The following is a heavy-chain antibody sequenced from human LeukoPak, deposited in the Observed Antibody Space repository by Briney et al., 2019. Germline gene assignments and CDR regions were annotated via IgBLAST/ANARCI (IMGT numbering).Heavy chain of an antibody. J-gene: IGHJ4*02. CDR2: ISGGGDST. D-gene: IGHD5-24*01. V-gene: IGHV3-23*01. CDR3: AKSGYNRFDN. Sequence: GGSLRLSCAASGFTFSSYAMSWVRQAPEKGLEWVSLISGGGDSTYYADSVRGRFTISRDNSKNTLYLQMNSLRAEDTAVYYCAKSGYNRFDNWGQGTLVTVSS. CDR1: GFTFSSYA.